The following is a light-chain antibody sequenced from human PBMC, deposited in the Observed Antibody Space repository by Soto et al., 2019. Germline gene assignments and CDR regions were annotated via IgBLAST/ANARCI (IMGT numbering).Light chain of an antibody. CDR3: QHYNSYSEA. CDR1: HSIRNY. J-gene: IGKJ1*01. V-gene: IGKV1-17*01. CDR2: TAP. Sequence: DIEMTQYTSSLSAYVGDRVTITCRASHSIRNYFNWYQQKPGKAPKVLIYTAPSLQSGAPSRLSASGSGTEFTLTISSLQPDDFATYYCQHYNSYSEAFGHGTKV.